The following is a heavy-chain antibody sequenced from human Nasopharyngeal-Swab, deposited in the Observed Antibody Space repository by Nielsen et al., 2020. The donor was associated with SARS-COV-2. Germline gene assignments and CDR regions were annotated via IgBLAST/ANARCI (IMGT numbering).Heavy chain of an antibody. Sequence: GGSLRLSCAASGFTVSSNYMSWVRQAPGKGLEWVAVIYSGGSTYYADSVKGRFTISRDNSKNTLYLQMNSLRAEDTAVYYCARGDYAVKGDYWGQGTLVTVSS. V-gene: IGHV3-53*01. CDR1: GFTVSSNY. D-gene: IGHD4-17*01. CDR2: IYSGGST. J-gene: IGHJ4*02. CDR3: ARGDYAVKGDY.